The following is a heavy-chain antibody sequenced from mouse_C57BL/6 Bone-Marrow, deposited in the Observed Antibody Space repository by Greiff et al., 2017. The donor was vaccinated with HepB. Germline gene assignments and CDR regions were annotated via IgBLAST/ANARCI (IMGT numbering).Heavy chain of an antibody. CDR1: GVLLTSYG. CDR2: IWGGGST. D-gene: IGHD2-4*01. J-gene: IGHJ3*01. V-gene: IGHV2-9*01. Sequence: QVPLQQSGPGPVAPSQSPSITCTVSGVLLTSYGVDWVRQPPGKGLEWLGVIWGGGSTNYNSALMSRLSISKDNSKSQVFLKMNSLQTDDTAMYYCALYYDYDEAYWGQGTLVTVSA. CDR3: ALYYDYDEAY.